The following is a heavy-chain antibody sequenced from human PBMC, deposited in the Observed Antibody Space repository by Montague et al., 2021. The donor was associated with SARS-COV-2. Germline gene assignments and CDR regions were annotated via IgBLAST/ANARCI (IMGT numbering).Heavy chain of an antibody. CDR3: ARVVGSYYGMDV. V-gene: IGHV3-30*04. Sequence: SLRLSCAASGFTFSSYAMHWVRQAPGKGLEWVAVISYDGSNKYYADSVKGRFTISRDNSKNTLYLQMNSLRAGDTAVYYCARVVGSYYGMDVWGQGTTVTVSS. D-gene: IGHD2-15*01. CDR1: GFTFSSYA. CDR2: ISYDGSNK. J-gene: IGHJ6*02.